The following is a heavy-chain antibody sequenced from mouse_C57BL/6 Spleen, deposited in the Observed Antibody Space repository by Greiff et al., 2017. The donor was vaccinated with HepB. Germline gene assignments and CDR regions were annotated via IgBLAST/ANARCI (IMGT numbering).Heavy chain of an antibody. J-gene: IGHJ4*01. CDR2: IHPSDSDT. Sequence: QVQLQQPGAELVKPGASVKVSCKASGYTFTSYWMHWVKQRPGQGLEWIGRIHPSDSDTNYNQKFKGKATLTVDKSSSTAYMQLSILTSEDSAVSFCGSIMVTPYAMDYWGQGTSVTVSS. CDR3: GSIMVTPYAMDY. D-gene: IGHD2-3*01. V-gene: IGHV1-74*01. CDR1: GYTFTSYW.